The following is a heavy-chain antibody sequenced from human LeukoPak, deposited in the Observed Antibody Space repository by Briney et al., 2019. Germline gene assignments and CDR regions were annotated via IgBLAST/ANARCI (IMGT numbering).Heavy chain of an antibody. J-gene: IGHJ5*02. CDR2: ISHDGSNE. CDR1: GFTFSSYS. Sequence: GGSLRLSCAASGFTFSSYSMHWVRQAPGKGLEWVAVISHDGSNEYFGDSVKGRFTISRDNAKNSLYLQMNSLRAEDTALYYCAKDITADGSGPTSAFDPWGQGTLVTVSS. D-gene: IGHD3-10*01. V-gene: IGHV3-30*18. CDR3: AKDITADGSGPTSAFDP.